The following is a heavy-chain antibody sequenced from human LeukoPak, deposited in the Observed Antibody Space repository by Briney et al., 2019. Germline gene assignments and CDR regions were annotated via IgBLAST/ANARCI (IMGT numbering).Heavy chain of an antibody. D-gene: IGHD6-6*01. V-gene: IGHV1-69*06. Sequence: ASVKVSCKASGYTFTGYYMHWVRQAPGQGLEWMGGIIPIFGTANYAQRFQGRVTITADKSTSTAYMELSSLRSEDTAVYYCARGRIAARPFYYYMDVWGKGTTVTVSS. CDR3: ARGRIAARPFYYYMDV. CDR1: GYTFTGYY. CDR2: IIPIFGTA. J-gene: IGHJ6*03.